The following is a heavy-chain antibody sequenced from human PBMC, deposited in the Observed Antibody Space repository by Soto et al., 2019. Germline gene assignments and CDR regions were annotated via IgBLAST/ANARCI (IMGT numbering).Heavy chain of an antibody. V-gene: IGHV4-30-4*01. Sequence: PSETLSLTCTVSGGSISSGDYYWSWIRQPPGKGLEWIGYIYYSGSTYYNPSLKSRVTISVDTSKNQFSLKLSSVTAADTAVYYCATGYCSGGSCSFPFDYWGQGTLVTVSS. D-gene: IGHD2-15*01. J-gene: IGHJ4*02. CDR3: ATGYCSGGSCSFPFDY. CDR1: GGSISSGDYY. CDR2: IYYSGST.